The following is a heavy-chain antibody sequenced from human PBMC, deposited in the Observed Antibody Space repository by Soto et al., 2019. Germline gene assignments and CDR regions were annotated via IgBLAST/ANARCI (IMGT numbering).Heavy chain of an antibody. CDR2: ITTHNGKT. D-gene: IGHD2-15*01. V-gene: IGHV1-18*01. CDR1: GYTFTSYS. Sequence: QVQLLQSGAEVKEPGASVKVSCKTSGYTFTSYSMNWMRQAPGQGLEWMGWITTHNGKTNYAQNLQGRVTMTTDTSTSTAYMGLRSLRSDATAVYYCARSCRVGSCYFIYWGQGTLVTVSS. J-gene: IGHJ4*03. CDR3: ARSCRVGSCYFIY.